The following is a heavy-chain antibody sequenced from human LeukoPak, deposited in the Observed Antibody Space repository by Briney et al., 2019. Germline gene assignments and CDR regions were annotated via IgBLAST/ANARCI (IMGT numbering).Heavy chain of an antibody. D-gene: IGHD3-3*01. CDR2: ISSSSSTI. Sequence: PGGSLRLSCAASGFTVSSNYMSWVRQAPGKGLEWVSYISSSSSTIYYADSVKGRFTISRDNAENSLYLQMNSLKVEDTAVYYCSRDLGLEGYWSQGSLVTVSS. V-gene: IGHV3-48*01. J-gene: IGHJ4*02. CDR3: SRDLGLEGY. CDR1: GFTVSSNY.